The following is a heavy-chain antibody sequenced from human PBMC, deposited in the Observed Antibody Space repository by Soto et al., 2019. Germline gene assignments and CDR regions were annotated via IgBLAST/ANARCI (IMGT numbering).Heavy chain of an antibody. CDR3: ARGSLSSTSWGGWFDP. Sequence: GASVKASCKASGYTFTSYGISWVRQAPGQGLEWMGWISAYNGNTNYAQKLQGRVTMTTDTSTSTAYMELRSLRSDDTAVYYCARGSLSSTSWGGWFDPWGQGILVTVSS. D-gene: IGHD2-2*01. CDR1: GYTFTSYG. J-gene: IGHJ5*02. V-gene: IGHV1-18*01. CDR2: ISAYNGNT.